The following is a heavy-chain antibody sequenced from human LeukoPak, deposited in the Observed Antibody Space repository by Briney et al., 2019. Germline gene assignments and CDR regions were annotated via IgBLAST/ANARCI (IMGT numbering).Heavy chain of an antibody. CDR1: GGSISSGNFL. CDR3: ARDPILPAETGDY. D-gene: IGHD1-14*01. Sequence: SETLSLACTVSGGSISSGNFLWDWIRQPAGKGLEWIGRIHTSGRTNYNPSLKSRVTISVDTSKNQFSLKLSSVTAADTAVYYCARDPILPAETGDYWGQGTLVTVSS. V-gene: IGHV4-61*02. J-gene: IGHJ4*02. CDR2: IHTSGRT.